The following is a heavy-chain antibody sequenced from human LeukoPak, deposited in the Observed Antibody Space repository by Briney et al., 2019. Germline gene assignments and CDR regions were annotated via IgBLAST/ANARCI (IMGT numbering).Heavy chain of an antibody. D-gene: IGHD6-13*01. Sequence: GGSLRLSCAASGFTFSNYVMHWVRQAPGKGLEWVSAISGSGGSTYYADSVKGRFTISRDNSKNTLYLQMNSLRAEDTAVYYCAKAYQYSSSGDAFDIWGQGTMVTVSS. V-gene: IGHV3-23*01. CDR1: GFTFSNYV. CDR2: ISGSGGST. CDR3: AKAYQYSSSGDAFDI. J-gene: IGHJ3*02.